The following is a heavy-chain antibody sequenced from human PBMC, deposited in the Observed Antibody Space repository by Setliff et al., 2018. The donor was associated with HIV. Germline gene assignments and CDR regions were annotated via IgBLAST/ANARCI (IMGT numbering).Heavy chain of an antibody. CDR3: ARAYDVLTGYFDY. J-gene: IGHJ4*02. Sequence: ASVKVSCKASGYSFTNLGLNWVRQAPGQGLEWMGWISVYNGHTSFAQKLQDRVTMTTDTSTSTAYMELRSLRSDDTAVYYCARAYDVLTGYFDYWGQGTLVTVSS. CDR2: ISVYNGHT. V-gene: IGHV1-18*01. CDR1: GYSFTNLG. D-gene: IGHD3-9*01.